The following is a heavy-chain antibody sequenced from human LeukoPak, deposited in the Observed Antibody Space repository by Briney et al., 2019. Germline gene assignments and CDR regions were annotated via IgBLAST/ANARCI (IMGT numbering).Heavy chain of an antibody. Sequence: GGSLRLSCAASGLTFNNAWMSWVRQAPGKGLEWVGRIKSKTDGGTTDYAAPVKGRFTISRDDSKNTLYLQVNSLRTEDTAVYYCTTDSRGWFGELLGWGQGTLVTVSS. CDR3: TTDSRGWFGELLG. J-gene: IGHJ4*02. CDR2: IKSKTDGGTT. CDR1: GLTFNNAW. D-gene: IGHD3-10*01. V-gene: IGHV3-15*01.